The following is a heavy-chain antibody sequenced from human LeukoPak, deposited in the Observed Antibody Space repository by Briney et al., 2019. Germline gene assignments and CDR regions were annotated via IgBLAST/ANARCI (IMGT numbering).Heavy chain of an antibody. CDR3: AREGEYCSSTSCYNYFDY. CDR2: ISSSSSYI. CDR1: GFTFSSYS. V-gene: IGHV3-21*01. Sequence: GGSLRLSCAASGFTFSSYSMNWVRQAPGKGLEWVLSISSSSSYIYYADSVKGRFTISRDNAKNPLYLQMNSPRAEDTAVYYCAREGEYCSSTSCYNYFDYWGQGTLVTVSS. J-gene: IGHJ4*02. D-gene: IGHD2-2*02.